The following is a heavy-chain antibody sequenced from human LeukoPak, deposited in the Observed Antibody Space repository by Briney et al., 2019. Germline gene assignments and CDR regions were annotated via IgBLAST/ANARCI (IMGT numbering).Heavy chain of an antibody. CDR3: ARGGDSSSWYTDWFDP. Sequence: SETLSLTCAVYGGSFSGYYWSWLRQPPGKGLEWIGEINHSGSTNYNPSLKSRVTISVDTSKNQFSLKLSSVTAADTAVYYCARGGDSSSWYTDWFDPWGQGTLVTVSS. V-gene: IGHV4-34*01. CDR2: INHSGST. CDR1: GGSFSGYY. D-gene: IGHD6-13*01. J-gene: IGHJ5*02.